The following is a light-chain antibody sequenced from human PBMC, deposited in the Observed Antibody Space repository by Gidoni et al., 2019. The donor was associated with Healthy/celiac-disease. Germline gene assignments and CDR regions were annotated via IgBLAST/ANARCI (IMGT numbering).Light chain of an antibody. Sequence: QLVLTQSPSASASLGASVTLTCTLSSGHSNYVIAWHQQQPEKGPRYLMRLNSDGSHNKGDGIPDRFSGSSSGAERYLTISSLQSEDEADYYCQTWDTGIRVFGGGTKLTVL. CDR1: SGHSNYV. CDR2: LNSDGSH. J-gene: IGLJ3*02. V-gene: IGLV4-69*01. CDR3: QTWDTGIRV.